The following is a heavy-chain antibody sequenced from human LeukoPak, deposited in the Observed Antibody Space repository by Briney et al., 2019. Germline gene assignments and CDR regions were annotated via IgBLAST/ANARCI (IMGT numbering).Heavy chain of an antibody. CDR2: IYPGDSDT. D-gene: IGHD3-22*01. CDR1: GYSFASHW. J-gene: IGHJ3*02. Sequence: GESLKISCKGSGYSFASHWIGWVRQMPGKGLEWMGIIYPGDSDTRYSPSFQGQVIISADKSINTAYLQWSSLKASDSAMYYCTRPDYYDSSGPPFGIWGQGTMVTVSS. CDR3: TRPDYYDSSGPPFGI. V-gene: IGHV5-51*01.